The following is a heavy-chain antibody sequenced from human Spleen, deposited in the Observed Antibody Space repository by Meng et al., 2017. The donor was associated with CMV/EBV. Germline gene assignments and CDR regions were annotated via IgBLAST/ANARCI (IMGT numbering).Heavy chain of an antibody. D-gene: IGHD2-15*01. V-gene: IGHV5-51*01. CDR2: IDPGDSET. J-gene: IGHJ5*02. Sequence: DWIGWGRQMPGKGREERGIIDPGDSETRYSPSVQGQVTISADKSISTAYLQWSSLKASDTAMYYCARRGGYCSGGSCYSHRFWFDPWGQGTLVTVSS. CDR1: DW. CDR3: ARRGGYCSGGSCYSHRFWFDP.